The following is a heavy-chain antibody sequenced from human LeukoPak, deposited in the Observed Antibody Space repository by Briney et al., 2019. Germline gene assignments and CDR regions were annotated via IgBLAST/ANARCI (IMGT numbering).Heavy chain of an antibody. J-gene: IGHJ6*02. CDR2: IKSKTDGGTT. D-gene: IGHD1-26*01. Sequence: GGSLRLSCAASGFTFSNAWMNWVRQAPGKGLEWVGRIKSKTDGGTTDYAAPVKGRFTISRDDSKNTLYLQMNSLKTEDTALYYCVRGAASGSYYGLGVWGQGTTVTVSS. CDR1: GFTFSNAW. CDR3: VRGAASGSYYGLGV. V-gene: IGHV3-15*01.